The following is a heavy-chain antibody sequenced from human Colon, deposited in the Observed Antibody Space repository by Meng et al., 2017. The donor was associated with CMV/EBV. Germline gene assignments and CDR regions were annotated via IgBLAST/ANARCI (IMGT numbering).Heavy chain of an antibody. CDR1: GFTMGSNY. CDR3: ARDSRYQGWFDR. V-gene: IGHV3-53*01. D-gene: IGHD2-2*01. CDR2: IYQSGTT. J-gene: IGHJ5*02. Sequence: GGSLRLSCEASGFTMGSNYMSWVRQAPQKGLEWVAVIYQSGTTYYADSVRGRFTISRDNSKNTLYLEMNSLRAEDTALYYCARDSRYQGWFDRWGQGTSVTVSS.